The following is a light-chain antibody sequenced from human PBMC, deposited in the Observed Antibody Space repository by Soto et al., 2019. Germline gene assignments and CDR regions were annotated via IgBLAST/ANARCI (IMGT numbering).Light chain of an antibody. CDR2: ASS. J-gene: IGKJ5*01. V-gene: IGKV1-9*01. CDR3: QQLNSYPIT. Sequence: DLQLTQSASFLSASVGDRVTITRRASQGISSSLAWYQQRAGKAPKLLIYASSTLQSGVPSRFSGSGSGTEFTLTISSLQTEDFATYFCQQLNSYPITFGQGTRLEIK. CDR1: QGISSS.